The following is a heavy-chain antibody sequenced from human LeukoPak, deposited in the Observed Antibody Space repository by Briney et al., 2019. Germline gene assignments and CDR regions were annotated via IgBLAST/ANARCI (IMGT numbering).Heavy chain of an antibody. CDR3: APQQTYSPYNWFDP. V-gene: IGHV3-7*01. Sequence: GGSLRLSCTGSGFTFSSYWMSWVRQAPGKGLEWVTNIRQDGDLKHYVDSVRGRFTISRDNAKNTLYLQMNSLRAEDTAVYYCAPQQTYSPYNWFDPWGQGTLVTVSS. D-gene: IGHD5-12*01. CDR2: IRQDGDLK. CDR1: GFTFSSYW. J-gene: IGHJ5*02.